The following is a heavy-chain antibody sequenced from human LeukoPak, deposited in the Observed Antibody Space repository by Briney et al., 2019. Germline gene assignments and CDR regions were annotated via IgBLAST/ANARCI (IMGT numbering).Heavy chain of an antibody. CDR1: GGSISSSSYY. CDR2: IYYSGST. J-gene: IGHJ4*02. CDR3: AVLVEVAGPDY. V-gene: IGHV4-39*07. Sequence: SETLSLTCTVSGGSISSSSYYWGWIRQPPGKGLEWIGSIYYSGSTYYNPSLKSRVTISVDTSKNQFSLKLSSVTAADTAVYYCAVLVEVAGPDYWGQGTLVIVSS. D-gene: IGHD6-19*01.